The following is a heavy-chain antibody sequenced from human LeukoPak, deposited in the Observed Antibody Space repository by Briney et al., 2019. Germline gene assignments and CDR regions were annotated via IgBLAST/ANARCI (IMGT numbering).Heavy chain of an antibody. CDR3: AREEHNWFDP. V-gene: IGHV3-30*04. CDR2: ISYDGSNK. Sequence: PGRSLRLSCAASGFTFSSYAMHWVRQAPGKGLEWVAVISYDGSNKYYADSVKGRFTISRDNSKNTLYLQMNSLRAEDTAVYYCAREEHNWFDPWGQGTLVTVSS. J-gene: IGHJ5*02. CDR1: GFTFSSYA.